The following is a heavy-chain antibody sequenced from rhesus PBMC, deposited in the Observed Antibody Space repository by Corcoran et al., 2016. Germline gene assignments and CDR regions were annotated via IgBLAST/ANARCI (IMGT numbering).Heavy chain of an antibody. CDR2: IDPSDSDT. V-gene: IGHV5-2*01. J-gene: IGHJ4*01. Sequence: EVQLVQSGAEVKRPGESLKISCKTSGYSFTSYWISWVRQMTGKGLEWMGAIDPSDSDTRYSPSFQGQVTISADKSISTTYLQWSSLKASDSATYYCAKEGRQLEQDYWGQGVLVTVSS. D-gene: IGHD6-25*01. CDR3: AKEGRQLEQDY. CDR1: GYSFTSYW.